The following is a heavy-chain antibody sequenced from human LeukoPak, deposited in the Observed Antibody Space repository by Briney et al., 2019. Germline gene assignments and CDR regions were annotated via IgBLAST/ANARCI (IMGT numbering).Heavy chain of an antibody. D-gene: IGHD3-16*01. CDR2: ISSNGGST. V-gene: IGHV3-64*01. Sequence: GGSLRLSCAASGFTFSSYAMHWVRQAPGKGLEYVSAISSNGGSTYYANSVKGRFTISRDNSKNTLYLQMGSLRAEDTAVYYCARDQGGTQIGWGQGTLVTVSS. CDR3: ARDQGGTQIG. CDR1: GFTFSSYA. J-gene: IGHJ4*02.